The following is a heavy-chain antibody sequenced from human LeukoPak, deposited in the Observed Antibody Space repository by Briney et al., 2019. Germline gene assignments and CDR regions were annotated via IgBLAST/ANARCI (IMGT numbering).Heavy chain of an antibody. D-gene: IGHD6-13*01. CDR3: ARGYSSSWYDG. CDR1: GGSISSGGYS. V-gene: IGHV4-30-2*01. CDR2: IYHSGST. J-gene: IGHJ4*02. Sequence: KPSQTLSLTCAVSGGSISSGGYSWSWIRQPPGKGLEWIGYIYHSGSTYYNPSLKSRVTISVDTSKNQFSLKLSSVTAADTAVYYCARGYSSSWYDGWGQGTLVTVSS.